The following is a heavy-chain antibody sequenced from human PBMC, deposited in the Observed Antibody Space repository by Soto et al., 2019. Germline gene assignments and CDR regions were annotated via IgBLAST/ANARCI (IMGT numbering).Heavy chain of an antibody. D-gene: IGHD4-17*01. Sequence: ASVKVSCKASGGTFSSYAISWVRQAPGQGLEWMGGIIPIFGTANYAQKFQGRVTITADESTSTAYMELSSLRSEDTAVYYCAKRRSTGTTLGLSSGWFDPWGQGTLVTVSS. V-gene: IGHV1-69*13. CDR3: AKRRSTGTTLGLSSGWFDP. CDR1: GGTFSSYA. CDR2: IIPIFGTA. J-gene: IGHJ5*02.